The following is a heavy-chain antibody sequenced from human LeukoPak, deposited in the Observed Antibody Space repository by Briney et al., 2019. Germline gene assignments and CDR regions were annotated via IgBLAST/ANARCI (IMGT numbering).Heavy chain of an antibody. CDR2: VDPENGEI. J-gene: IGHJ4*02. CDR1: GYTFTDSY. D-gene: IGHD1-26*01. V-gene: IGHV1-69-2*01. Sequence: ASVKVSCKASGYTFTDSYMHWVQQAPGKELEWMGRVDPENGEIVYAEKFQGRVTITADTSTDTAYMELGSLRSEDTAVYYCATSKYSGNHPLDYWGQGNLVTVSS. CDR3: ATSKYSGNHPLDY.